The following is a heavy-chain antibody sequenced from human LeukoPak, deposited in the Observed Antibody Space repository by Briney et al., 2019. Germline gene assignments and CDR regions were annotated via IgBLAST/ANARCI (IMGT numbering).Heavy chain of an antibody. CDR3: ARQTAMGRSGDY. Sequence: GESLKISCKASGYIFTSYWIGWVRQVPGKGLEWMGIIDPSDSETRYTPSFQGQVTISVDKSLTTAYLQWSSLKASDTAMYYCARQTAMGRSGDYWGQGTLVTVST. CDR1: GYIFTSYW. J-gene: IGHJ4*02. D-gene: IGHD5-18*01. CDR2: IDPSDSET. V-gene: IGHV5-51*01.